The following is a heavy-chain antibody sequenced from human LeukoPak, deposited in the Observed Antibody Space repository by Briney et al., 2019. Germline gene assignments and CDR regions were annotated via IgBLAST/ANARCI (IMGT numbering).Heavy chain of an antibody. CDR3: AKARNSGSYYTVDY. Sequence: SETLSLTCAVYGGSFSGYYWSWIRQPPGKGLEWIGEINHSGSTNYNPSLKSRVTISVDTSKNQFSLKLSSVTAADTAVYYCAKARNSGSYYTVDYWGQGTLVTVSS. D-gene: IGHD1-26*01. V-gene: IGHV4-34*01. CDR1: GGSFSGYY. J-gene: IGHJ4*02. CDR2: INHSGST.